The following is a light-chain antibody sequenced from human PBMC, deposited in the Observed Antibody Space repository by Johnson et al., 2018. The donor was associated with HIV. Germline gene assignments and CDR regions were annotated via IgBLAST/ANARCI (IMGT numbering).Light chain of an antibody. CDR1: SSNIGNIY. Sequence: QSVLTQPPSVSAAPGQRVTISCSGSSSNIGNIYVSWYHHLPGKAPKLLTYDNNKRPSGIPARSSGSKSGTSATLDITGLQPGDQADYYCVTWDSILSAVPFGTGTKVTVL. J-gene: IGLJ1*01. CDR2: DNN. V-gene: IGLV1-51*01. CDR3: VTWDSILSAVP.